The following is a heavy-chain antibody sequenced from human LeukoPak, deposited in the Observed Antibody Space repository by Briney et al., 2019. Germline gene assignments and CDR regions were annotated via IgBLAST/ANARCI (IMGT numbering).Heavy chain of an antibody. V-gene: IGHV4-59*08. D-gene: IGHD3-10*01. Sequence: SETLSLTCAVYGGSFSGYYWSWIRQPPGKGLEWIGYIYYSGSTNYNPSLKSRVTISVDTSKNQFSLKLSSVTAADTAVYYCARRNLRGAYTWFDPWGQGTLVTVSS. CDR2: IYYSGST. CDR3: ARRNLRGAYTWFDP. CDR1: GGSFSGYY. J-gene: IGHJ5*02.